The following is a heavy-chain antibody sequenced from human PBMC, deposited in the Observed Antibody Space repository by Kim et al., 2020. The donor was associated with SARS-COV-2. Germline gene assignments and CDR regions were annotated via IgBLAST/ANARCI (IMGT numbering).Heavy chain of an antibody. V-gene: IGHV3-21*01. J-gene: IGHJ4*02. CDR2: ISSSGTYI. CDR3: ARDQVSIFDSSGYYYVFEY. CDR1: GYTISTYN. Sequence: GGSLRLSCAASGYTISTYNMNWVRQAPGKGLEWISSISSSGTYINYADSVKGRFTISRDNARNSLYLQMNSLRVEDTAVYYCARDQVSIFDSSGYYYVFEYWGQGPLVTVSS. D-gene: IGHD3-22*01.